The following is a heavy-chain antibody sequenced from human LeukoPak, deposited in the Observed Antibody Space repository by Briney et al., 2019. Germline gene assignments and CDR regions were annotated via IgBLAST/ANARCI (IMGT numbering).Heavy chain of an antibody. J-gene: IGHJ3*02. CDR3: AKPHYDYVWGRTTYAFDI. Sequence: GGSLRLSCAASGFTFNNFAMSWVRQAPGKGLEWVSAISGSGGSTYYADSVKGRFTISRDNSKNTLYLQMNSLRAEDTAVYYCAKPHYDYVWGRTTYAFDIWGQGTMVTVSS. V-gene: IGHV3-23*01. CDR2: ISGSGGST. D-gene: IGHD3-16*01. CDR1: GFTFNNFA.